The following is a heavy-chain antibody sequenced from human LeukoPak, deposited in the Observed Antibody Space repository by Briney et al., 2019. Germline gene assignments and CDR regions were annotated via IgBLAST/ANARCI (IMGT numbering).Heavy chain of an antibody. CDR2: IYSGGST. CDR1: GFTVSSNY. Sequence: GGSLRLSCAASGFTVSSNYMSWVRQAPGKGLEWVSVIYSGGSTYYADSVKGRFTISRDNSKNTLYLQMNSLRAEDTAVYCCARSVRYCSGGSCPDVWGQGTTVTVSS. V-gene: IGHV3-53*01. D-gene: IGHD2-15*01. CDR3: ARSVRYCSGGSCPDV. J-gene: IGHJ6*02.